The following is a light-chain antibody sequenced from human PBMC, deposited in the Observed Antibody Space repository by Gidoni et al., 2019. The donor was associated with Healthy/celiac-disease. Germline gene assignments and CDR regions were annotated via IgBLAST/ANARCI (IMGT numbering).Light chain of an antibody. CDR1: QSVSSSY. CDR2: GAS. Sequence: EIVLTQSPGTLSLSPGERATLSCRASQSVSSSYLAWYQQKPGQAPRLLRYGASSRATGIPDRFSGSGSGTDFTLTISRLEPEDFAGYYGQQYGSAPTFGQGTKVEIK. V-gene: IGKV3-20*01. J-gene: IGKJ1*01. CDR3: QQYGSAPT.